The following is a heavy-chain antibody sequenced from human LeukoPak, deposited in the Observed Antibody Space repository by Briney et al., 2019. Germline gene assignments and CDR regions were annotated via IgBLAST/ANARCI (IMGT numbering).Heavy chain of an antibody. D-gene: IGHD3-10*01. CDR3: AHRRDTMVRGVTYFDY. Sequence: ESGPTLVKPTQTLTLTCTFSGFSLSTGGVGVGWIRQPPGKALEWLSLIYWDDDKRYSPYLKSRLTITKDNSKNQVVLTMTNMDPVDTATYYCAHRRDTMVRGVTYFDYWGQGTLVTVSS. J-gene: IGHJ4*02. CDR2: IYWDDDK. CDR1: GFSLSTGGVG. V-gene: IGHV2-5*02.